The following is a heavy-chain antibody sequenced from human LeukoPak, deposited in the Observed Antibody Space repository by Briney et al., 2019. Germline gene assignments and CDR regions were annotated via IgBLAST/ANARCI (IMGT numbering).Heavy chain of an antibody. CDR3: ARDRLWELRAFDI. CDR2: ISHDGSEI. D-gene: IGHD1-26*01. Sequence: GGSLRLSCAASGFTFSNYWMTWVRQAPGKGLEWVADISHDGSEIFYVDSVKGRFTFSRGNAENSLYVQMNNLGADDTAVYYCARDRLWELRAFDIWGQGTMVTVSS. V-gene: IGHV3-7*04. J-gene: IGHJ3*02. CDR1: GFTFSNYW.